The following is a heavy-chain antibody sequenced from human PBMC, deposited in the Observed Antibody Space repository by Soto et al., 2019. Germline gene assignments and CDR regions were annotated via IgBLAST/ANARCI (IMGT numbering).Heavy chain of an antibody. V-gene: IGHV4-30-2*01. Sequence: PSETLSLTCAVSGGPISSGGYSWSWIRQPPGKGLEWIGYIYHSGSTYYNPSLKSRVTISVDTSKDQFSLRLSSVTAADTAVYYCARLYSSTWYYFDYWGQGTLVTVSS. CDR3: ARLYSSTWYYFDY. J-gene: IGHJ4*02. CDR1: GGPISSGGYS. D-gene: IGHD6-13*01. CDR2: IYHSGST.